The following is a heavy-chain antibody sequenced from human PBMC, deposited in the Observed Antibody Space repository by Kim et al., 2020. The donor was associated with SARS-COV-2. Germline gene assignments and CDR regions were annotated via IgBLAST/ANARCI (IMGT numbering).Heavy chain of an antibody. CDR2: ISWDGTRT. Sequence: GGSLRLSCVASGFTFSTSPMGWVRQAPGKGLEWVSRISWDGTRTYYADSLKGRVTMSSDKSKNMLYLHMNSLRVEDTAVYYCAKGVINSGFDYWGQGT. CDR1: GFTFSTSP. D-gene: IGHD1-26*01. V-gene: IGHV3-23*01. CDR3: AKGVINSGFDY. J-gene: IGHJ4*02.